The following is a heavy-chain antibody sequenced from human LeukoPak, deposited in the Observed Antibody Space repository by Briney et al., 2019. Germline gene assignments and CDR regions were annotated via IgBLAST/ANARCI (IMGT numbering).Heavy chain of an antibody. CDR1: GYSISSGYH. CDR3: ARVVQSTDSSGFYLPEYFQH. D-gene: IGHD3-22*01. J-gene: IGHJ1*01. Sequence: SETLSLTCTISGYSISSGYHWGWIRQPPGKGLEWIGSIYHSGSTYYNPSLKSRVTISVDTSKNQFSLKLRSVTAADTAVYYCARVVQSTDSSGFYLPEYFQHWGQGTLVTVSS. CDR2: IYHSGST. V-gene: IGHV4-38-2*02.